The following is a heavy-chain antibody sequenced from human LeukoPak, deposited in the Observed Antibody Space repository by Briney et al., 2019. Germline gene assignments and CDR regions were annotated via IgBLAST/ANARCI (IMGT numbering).Heavy chain of an antibody. V-gene: IGHV1-69*04. D-gene: IGHD2-15*01. CDR3: AREPYCSGGSCYSVYYYYGMDV. Sequence: ASVKVSCKASGGTFSSYAISWVRQAPGQGLEWMGRIIPILGIANYAQKLQGRVTMTTDTSTSTAYMELRSLRSDDTAVYYCAREPYCSGGSCYSVYYYYGMDVWGQGTTVTVSS. CDR1: GGTFSSYA. CDR2: IIPILGIA. J-gene: IGHJ6*02.